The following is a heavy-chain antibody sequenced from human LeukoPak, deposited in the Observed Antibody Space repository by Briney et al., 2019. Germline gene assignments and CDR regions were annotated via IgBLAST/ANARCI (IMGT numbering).Heavy chain of an antibody. CDR3: ARELNPYYYTGPGIDY. J-gene: IGHJ4*02. CDR1: GFTFSSYA. Sequence: PGGSLRLSCAASGFTFSSYAMHWVRQAPGKGLEWVAVISYDGSNKYYADSVKGRFTISRDNAKNSLYLQMNSLRAEDTAVYYCARELNPYYYTGPGIDYWGQGTLVTVSS. V-gene: IGHV3-30*04. D-gene: IGHD3-10*01. CDR2: ISYDGSNK.